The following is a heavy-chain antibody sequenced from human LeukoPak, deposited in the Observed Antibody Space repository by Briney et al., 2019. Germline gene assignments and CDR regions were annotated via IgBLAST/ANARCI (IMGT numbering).Heavy chain of an antibody. CDR1: GLTFSTSG. V-gene: IGHV3-21*06. Sequence: GGSLRLSCSASGLTFSTSGFNWVRQAPGKGLEWVASIGPTGSDRYHADSIKGRFTISRDNANNFLYLQMNSLRAEDTAVYYCATETNGRHYDYWGQGTLLTVSS. J-gene: IGHJ4*02. CDR3: ATETNGRHYDY. CDR2: IGPTGSDR. D-gene: IGHD1-14*01.